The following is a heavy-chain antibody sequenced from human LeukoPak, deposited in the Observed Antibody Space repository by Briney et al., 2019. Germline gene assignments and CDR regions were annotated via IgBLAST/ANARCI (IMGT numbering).Heavy chain of an antibody. CDR2: IKEDGSEA. V-gene: IGHV3-7*03. D-gene: IGHD3-10*02. CDR1: GFTFSNYW. Sequence: AGGSLRLSCAASGFTFSNYWMSWVRQAPGKGPEWMGNIKEDGSEAYYVDSVKGRFTISRDNAQNSLYLHMHSLRVEDTAVYYCARGPYVSNFDYWGQGTLVTVSS. J-gene: IGHJ4*02. CDR3: ARGPYVSNFDY.